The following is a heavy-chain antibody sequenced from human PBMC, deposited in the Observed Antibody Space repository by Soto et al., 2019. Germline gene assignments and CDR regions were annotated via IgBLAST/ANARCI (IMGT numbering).Heavy chain of an antibody. CDR3: AREGDPGYSYGNRDYYYGMDV. CDR1: GFTFSDHY. J-gene: IGHJ6*02. Sequence: GGSLRLSCAASGFTFSDHYMDWVRQAPGKGLEWVGRTRNKANSYTTEYAASVKGRFTISRDDSKNSLYLQMNSLKTEDTAVYYCAREGDPGYSYGNRDYYYGMDVWGQGTTVTVSS. D-gene: IGHD5-18*01. V-gene: IGHV3-72*01. CDR2: TRNKANSYTT.